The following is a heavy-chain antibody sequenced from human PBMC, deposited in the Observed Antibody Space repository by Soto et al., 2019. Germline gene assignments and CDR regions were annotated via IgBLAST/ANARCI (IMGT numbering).Heavy chain of an antibody. V-gene: IGHV4-31*03. CDR3: ARGRHALRLHLGELSLSPFDY. D-gene: IGHD3-16*02. J-gene: IGHJ4*02. CDR2: IYYSGST. Sequence: QVQLQESGPGLVKPSQTLSLTCTVSGGSISSGGYYWSWIRQHPGKGLEWIGYIYYSGSTYYNPSLKSRVTISVDTSKSQFSLKLSSVTAADTAVYYCARGRHALRLHLGELSLSPFDYWGQGTLVTVSS. CDR1: GGSISSGGYY.